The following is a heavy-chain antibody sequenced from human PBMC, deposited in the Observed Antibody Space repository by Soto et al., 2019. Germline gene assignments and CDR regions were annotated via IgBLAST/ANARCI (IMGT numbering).Heavy chain of an antibody. V-gene: IGHV1-2*02. CDR2: INPNSGGT. J-gene: IGHJ5*02. D-gene: IGHD2-15*01. CDR3: AREYGYCSGGSCYANWFDP. CDR1: GCTFTGYY. Sequence: ASVRVSCKASGCTFTGYYMHWGRQAPGQGLEWMGWINPNSGGTNYAQKFQGRVTMTRDTSISTAYMELSRLRSDDTAVYYCAREYGYCSGGSCYANWFDPWGQGTLVTVSS.